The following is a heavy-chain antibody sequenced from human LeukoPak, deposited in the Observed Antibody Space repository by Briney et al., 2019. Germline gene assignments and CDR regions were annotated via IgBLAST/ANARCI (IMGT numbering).Heavy chain of an antibody. Sequence: GGSLRLSCAASGFTFSSYWMHWVRQAPGKGLVWVSRINSDGSSTSYADSVKGRFTISRDNSKNTLYLQMNSLRAEDTAVYYCAKFFDKDSSGYYLDYWGQGTLVTVSS. D-gene: IGHD3-22*01. J-gene: IGHJ4*02. CDR2: INSDGSST. CDR3: AKFFDKDSSGYYLDY. CDR1: GFTFSSYW. V-gene: IGHV3-74*01.